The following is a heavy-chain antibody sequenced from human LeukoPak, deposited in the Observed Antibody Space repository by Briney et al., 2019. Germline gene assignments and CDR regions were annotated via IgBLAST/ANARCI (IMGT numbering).Heavy chain of an antibody. Sequence: GGSLRLSCAASGFIFNSYAMSWVRQAPGKGLEWVSYGGSGGSTYYADSVKGRFTVSRDNSKSTLYLQMNSLTAEDTAVYYCAKMRGQYYHSYYMDAWGKGTTVTVSS. CDR1: GFIFNSYA. CDR2: GGSGGST. V-gene: IGHV3-23*01. CDR3: AKMRGQYYHSYYMDA. J-gene: IGHJ6*03.